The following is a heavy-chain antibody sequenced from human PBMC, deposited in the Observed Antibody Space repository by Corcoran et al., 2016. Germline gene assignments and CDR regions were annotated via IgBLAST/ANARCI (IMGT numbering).Heavy chain of an antibody. D-gene: IGHD5-12*01. CDR2: IYYSGST. CDR1: GGSISSSSYY. V-gene: IGHV4-39*07. CDR3: ARRRVATMIDY. J-gene: IGHJ4*02. Sequence: QLQLQESGPGQVKPSETLSLTCTVSGGSISSSSYYWGWIRQPPGKGLEWIGSIYYSGSTYYNPSLKSRVTISVDTSKNQFSLKLSSVTAADTAVYDCARRRVATMIDYWGQGTLVTVSS.